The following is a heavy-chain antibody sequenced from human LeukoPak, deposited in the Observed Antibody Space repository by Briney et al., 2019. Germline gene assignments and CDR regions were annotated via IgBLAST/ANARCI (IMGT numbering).Heavy chain of an antibody. V-gene: IGHV3-21*01. D-gene: IGHD3-10*01. CDR2: ISSSSSYI. J-gene: IGHJ4*02. CDR1: GFTLSSYS. Sequence: GGSLRLSCAASGFTLSSYSMNWVRQAPGKGLEWVSSISSSSSYIYDADSVKGRFTISRDNAKNSLYLQMNSLRAEDTAVYYCAKDLHYGSADYWGQGTLVTVSP. CDR3: AKDLHYGSADY.